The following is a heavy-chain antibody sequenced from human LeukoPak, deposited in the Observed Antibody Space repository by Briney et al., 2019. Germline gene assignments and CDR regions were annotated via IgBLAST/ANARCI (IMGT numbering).Heavy chain of an antibody. CDR3: ARDSPIDSSGSYYYNMDV. D-gene: IGHD3-22*01. V-gene: IGHV4-59*01. CDR2: IYHSGSP. J-gene: IGHJ6*02. CDR1: GGSISSYY. Sequence: SETLSLTCTVSGGSISSYYWSWIRQPPGKGLEWIGYIYHSGSPNYNPSLKNRVTISVDTSKNQFSLKLSSVTAADTAVYYCARDSPIDSSGSYYYNMDVWGQGTPVTVSS.